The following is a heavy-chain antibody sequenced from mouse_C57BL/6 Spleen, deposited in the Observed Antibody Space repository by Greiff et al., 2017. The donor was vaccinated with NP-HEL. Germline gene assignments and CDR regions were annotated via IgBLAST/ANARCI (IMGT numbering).Heavy chain of an antibody. Sequence: VQLQQSGAELMKPGASVKLSCKATGYTFTGYWVEWVKQRPGHGLEWIGEILPGSGSTNYNEKFKGKGTFTAGTSSMTAYMQLSSLSTEDSAIFYCARWTTGVPLAYWGQGTRVTVSA. CDR3: ARWTTGVPLAY. J-gene: IGHJ3*01. V-gene: IGHV1-9*01. CDR1: GYTFTGYW. D-gene: IGHD1-1*01. CDR2: ILPGSGST.